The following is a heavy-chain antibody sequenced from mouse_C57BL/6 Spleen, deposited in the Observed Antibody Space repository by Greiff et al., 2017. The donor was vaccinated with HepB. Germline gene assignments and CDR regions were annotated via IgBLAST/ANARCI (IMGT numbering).Heavy chain of an antibody. CDR2: ISGGGGNT. CDR1: GFTFSSYT. V-gene: IGHV5-9*01. J-gene: IGHJ3*01. D-gene: IGHD2-2*01. Sequence: DVMLVESGGGLVKPGGSLKLSCAASGFTFSSYTMSWVRQTPEKRLEWVATISGGGGNTYYPDSVKGRFTISRDNAKNTLYLQMRSLRSEDTALYYCARHGSWFAYWGQGTLVTVSA. CDR3: ARHGSWFAY.